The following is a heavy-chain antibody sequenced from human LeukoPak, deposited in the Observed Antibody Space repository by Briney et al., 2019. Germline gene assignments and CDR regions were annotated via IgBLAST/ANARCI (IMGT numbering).Heavy chain of an antibody. Sequence: PGGSLRLSCAASGFTVSSNYMSWVRQAPGKGLEWVSAISGSGGSTYYADSVKGRFTISRDNSKNTLYLQMNSLRAEDTAVYYCAKMAPRKYSSGWYPDYWGQGTLVTVSS. CDR1: GFTVSSNY. J-gene: IGHJ4*02. V-gene: IGHV3-23*01. D-gene: IGHD6-19*01. CDR3: AKMAPRKYSSGWYPDY. CDR2: ISGSGGST.